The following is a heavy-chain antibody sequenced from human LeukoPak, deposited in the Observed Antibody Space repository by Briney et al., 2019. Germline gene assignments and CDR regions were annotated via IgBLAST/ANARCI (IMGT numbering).Heavy chain of an antibody. CDR2: IYSDSGDT. V-gene: IGHV1-2*04. Sequence: ASVKVSCKASGYTFTGFYIHWVRQAPGQGLGWMGWIYSDSGDTNYAQKFQGCVTMTRDTSISTAYMELSRLTSDDTAVYYCARSAGSAFFDYWGQGTLVTVSS. CDR3: ARSAGSAFFDY. D-gene: IGHD2-15*01. CDR1: GYTFTGFY. J-gene: IGHJ4*02.